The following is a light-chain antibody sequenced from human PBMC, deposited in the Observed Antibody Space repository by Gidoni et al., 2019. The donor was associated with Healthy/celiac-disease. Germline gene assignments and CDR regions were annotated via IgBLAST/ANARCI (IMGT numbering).Light chain of an antibody. J-gene: IGLJ1*01. CDR3: MIWPSNASV. Sequence: QPVLTQPPSSSASPGESARLTCTLPSDINVGSYNIHWYQQKPGTPPRYLLYYYSDSDKGQGSGVPSRFSGSKDASANTGILLISGLQSEDEADYYCMIWPSNASVFGTGTKVTVL. V-gene: IGLV5-37*01. CDR2: YYSDSDK. CDR1: SDINVGSYN.